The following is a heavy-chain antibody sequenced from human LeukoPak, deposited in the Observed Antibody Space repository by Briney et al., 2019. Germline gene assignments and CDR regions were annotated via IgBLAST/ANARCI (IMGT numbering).Heavy chain of an antibody. D-gene: IGHD4-11*01. CDR2: INPSGGST. CDR3: AREGATVTTGDY. V-gene: IGHV1-46*01. J-gene: IGHJ4*02. CDR1: GYTFTSYY. Sequence: ASVKVSCKASGYTFTSYYMHWVRQAPGQGLEWMGIINPSGGSTSYAQKFQGRVTMTRDMSTSTVYMELSSLRSEDTAVYYCAREGATVTTGDYWGQGILVTVSS.